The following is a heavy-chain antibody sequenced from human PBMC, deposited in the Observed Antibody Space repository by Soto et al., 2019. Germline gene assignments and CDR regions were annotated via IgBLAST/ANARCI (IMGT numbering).Heavy chain of an antibody. CDR3: ARAGGRYAITAYDV. CDR1: GGSFSGYY. Sequence: SETLSLTCAVYGGSFSGYYWSWIRQPPGKGLEWIGEINHSGSTNYNPSLKSRVTISVDTSKNQFSLKLSSVTAADTAVYYCARAGGRYAITAYDVWGPGTLVTVSS. D-gene: IGHD1-26*01. V-gene: IGHV4-34*01. CDR2: INHSGST. J-gene: IGHJ3*01.